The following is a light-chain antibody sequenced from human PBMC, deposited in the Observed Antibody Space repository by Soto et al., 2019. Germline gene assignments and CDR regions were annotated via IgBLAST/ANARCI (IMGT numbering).Light chain of an antibody. CDR2: EAS. CDR3: QQRGNWPPST. Sequence: EIVLTQSPATLSLSPGETATLSCRASQSVSNYLAWYQQKPGQAPRLLIYEASNRATGIPARFSASGSGTDFTLTITSLEPEDFALYYCQQRGNWPPSTFGQGTKVEIK. J-gene: IGKJ1*01. V-gene: IGKV3-11*01. CDR1: QSVSNY.